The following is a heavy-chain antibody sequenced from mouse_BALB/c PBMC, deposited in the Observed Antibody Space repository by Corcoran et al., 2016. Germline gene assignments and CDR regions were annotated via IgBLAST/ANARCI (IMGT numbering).Heavy chain of an antibody. CDR2: ISYDGSN. Sequence: DVQLQESGPGLVKPSQSLSLTCSVTGYSITSGYYWNWIRQFPGNKLEWMGYISYDGSNNYNPSLKNRISITRDTSKNQFFLKLNSVTTEDTATYYCASGNYLYFDVWGAGTTVTVSS. D-gene: IGHD2-1*01. V-gene: IGHV3-6*02. J-gene: IGHJ1*01. CDR3: ASGNYLYFDV. CDR1: GYSITSGYY.